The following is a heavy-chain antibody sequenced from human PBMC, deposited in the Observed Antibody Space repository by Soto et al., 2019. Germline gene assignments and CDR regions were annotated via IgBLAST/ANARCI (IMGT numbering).Heavy chain of an antibody. D-gene: IGHD2-15*01. J-gene: IGHJ4*02. Sequence: GGSLRLSCEASGFTFSGFDMHWVRQPTGKGLEWVSTIGTAGDTYYAVSVKGRFTSSRDDAKNSLSLQMNSLRPGDTAVYFCARGQEVGAHFFDSWGQGTQVTVSS. CDR3: ARGQEVGAHFFDS. CDR1: GFTFSGFD. V-gene: IGHV3-13*01. CDR2: IGTAGDT.